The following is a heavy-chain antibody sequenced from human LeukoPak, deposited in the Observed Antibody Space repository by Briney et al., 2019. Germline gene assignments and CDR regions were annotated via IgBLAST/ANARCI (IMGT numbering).Heavy chain of an antibody. CDR3: ARRKFSRFGESPFEY. CDR2: IYYSGST. J-gene: IGHJ4*02. CDR1: GGSISSYY. V-gene: IGHV4-59*08. Sequence: PSETLSLTCTVSGGSISSYYWSWIRQPPGKGLEWIGYIYYSGSTNYNPSLKSRVTISVDTSKNQFSLKLSSVTAADTAVYYCARRKFSRFGESPFEYWGKGTLVTVSS. D-gene: IGHD3-10*01.